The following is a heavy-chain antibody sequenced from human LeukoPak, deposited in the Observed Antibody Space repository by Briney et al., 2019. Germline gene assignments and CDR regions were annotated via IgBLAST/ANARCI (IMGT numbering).Heavy chain of an antibody. Sequence: GGSLRLSCAASGFTFSSYEMNWVRQAPGKGLEWVSYISSSGSTIYYADSVKGRFTISRDNAKNSLYLQMNSLRAEDTAVYYCARSSPVYSSGWSPVDAFDIWGQGTMVTVSS. CDR1: GFTFSSYE. CDR3: ARSSPVYSSGWSPVDAFDI. J-gene: IGHJ3*02. CDR2: ISSSGSTI. V-gene: IGHV3-48*03. D-gene: IGHD6-19*01.